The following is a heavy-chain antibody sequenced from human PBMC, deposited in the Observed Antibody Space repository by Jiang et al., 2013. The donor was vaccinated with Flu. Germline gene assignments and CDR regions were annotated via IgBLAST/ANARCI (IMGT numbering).Heavy chain of an antibody. CDR3: ARHHYGSGSWNWFDP. Sequence: GPGLVKPSETLSFTCTVSGGSIVDYYLSWIRQPPGKGLEWIGYIYYSGTTNYNPSLKSRLTISIDTSKNQFSLKLRFVTAADTAVYYCARHHYGSGSWNWFDPWGQGTLVTVSS. V-gene: IGHV4-59*08. D-gene: IGHD3-10*01. CDR2: IYYSGTT. J-gene: IGHJ5*02. CDR1: GGSIVDYY.